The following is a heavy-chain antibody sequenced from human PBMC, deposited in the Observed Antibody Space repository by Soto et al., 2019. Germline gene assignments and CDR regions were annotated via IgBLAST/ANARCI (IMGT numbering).Heavy chain of an antibody. CDR3: SLGYWSGGSCYGLFVY. D-gene: IGHD2-15*01. J-gene: IGHJ4*02. Sequence: GGSLRLSCAASGFTFSSYAMSWVRQAPGKGLEWVSAISGSGGSTYYADSVKGRFTISRDNSKNTLYLQMNSLRAEDTAVYYCSLGYWSGGSCYGLFVYWGQGTLVTVSS. CDR2: ISGSGGST. CDR1: GFTFSSYA. V-gene: IGHV3-23*01.